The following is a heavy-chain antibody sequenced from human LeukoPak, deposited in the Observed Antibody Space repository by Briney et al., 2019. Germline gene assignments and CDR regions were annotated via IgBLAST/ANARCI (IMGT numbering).Heavy chain of an antibody. CDR1: GYTFTSYY. CDR2: INPSGGST. CDR3: ARNTRHANYDFWSGYYSGVAYYFDY. D-gene: IGHD3-3*01. V-gene: IGHV1-46*01. Sequence: ASVKVSCKASGYTFTSYYMHWVRQAPGQGLEWMGIINPSGGSTSYAQKFQGRVTMTRDTSTSTVYMELSSLRSEDTAVYYCARNTRHANYDFWSGYYSGVAYYFDYWGQGTLVTVSS. J-gene: IGHJ4*02.